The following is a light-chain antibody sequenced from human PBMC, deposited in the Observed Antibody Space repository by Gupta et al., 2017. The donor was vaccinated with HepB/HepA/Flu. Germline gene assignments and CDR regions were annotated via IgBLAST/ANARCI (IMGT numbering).Light chain of an antibody. CDR3: SSYTSSSTVV. CDR1: SSDVGGYNY. V-gene: IGLV2-14*03. CDR2: DVS. Sequence: QSALTQPASVSGSPGQSMIISCTGTSSDVGGYNYVSWYQQHPCKAPKLMIYDVSNRPSGFSIRCSGSKSGNTASLTISGLQAEDEADYYCSSYTSSSTVVVGGGTKLTVL. J-gene: IGLJ2*01.